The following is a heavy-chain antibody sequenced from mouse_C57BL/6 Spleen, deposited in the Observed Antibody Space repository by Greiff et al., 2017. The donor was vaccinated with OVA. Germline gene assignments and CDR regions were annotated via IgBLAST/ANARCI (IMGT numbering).Heavy chain of an antibody. D-gene: IGHD2-3*01. CDR3: ARGSIDDGTTWFAY. CDR2: IHPNSGST. V-gene: IGHV1-64*01. CDR1: GYTFTSYW. J-gene: IGHJ3*01. Sequence: QVQLQQPGAELVKPGASVKLSCKASGYTFTSYWMHWVKQRPGQGLEWIGMIHPNSGSTNYNEKFKSKATLTVAKSSSAAYMQLSSLTSEDSAVYYCARGSIDDGTTWFAYWGQGTLVTVSA.